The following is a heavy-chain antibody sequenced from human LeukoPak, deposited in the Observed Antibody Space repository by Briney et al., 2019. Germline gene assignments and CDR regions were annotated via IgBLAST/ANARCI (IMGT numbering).Heavy chain of an antibody. V-gene: IGHV4-4*07. CDR3: ARHPFATPFDY. Sequence: SETLSLTCTVSGGSISSYFWSWIRQPAGKGLEWIGRIYTSGTTNYNPSLKSRVTMSVDTSKNQFSLKLSSVTAADTAVYYCARHPFATPFDYWGPGTVVTVSS. CDR2: IYTSGTT. J-gene: IGHJ4*02. CDR1: GGSISSYF. D-gene: IGHD2-15*01.